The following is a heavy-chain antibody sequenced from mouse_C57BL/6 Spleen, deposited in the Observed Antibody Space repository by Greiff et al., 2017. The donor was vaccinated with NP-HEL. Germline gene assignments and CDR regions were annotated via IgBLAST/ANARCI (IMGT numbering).Heavy chain of an antibody. CDR1: GYTFTSYW. CDR3: ARIDGYSPMDY. D-gene: IGHD2-3*01. CDR2: IYPGSGST. Sequence: GQLQQPGAELVKPGASVKMSCKASGYTFTSYWITWVKQRPGQGLEWIGDIYPGSGSTNYNEKFKSKATLTVDTSSSTAYMQLSSLTSEDSAVYYCARIDGYSPMDYWGQGTSVTVSS. J-gene: IGHJ4*01. V-gene: IGHV1-55*01.